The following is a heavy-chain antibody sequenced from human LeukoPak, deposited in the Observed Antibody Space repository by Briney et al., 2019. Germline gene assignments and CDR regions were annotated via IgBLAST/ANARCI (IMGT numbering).Heavy chain of an antibody. J-gene: IGHJ3*02. CDR1: GGSFSGYY. CDR2: INHSGST. Sequence: MPSETLSLTCAVYGGSFSGYYWSWIRQPPGKGLEWIGEINHSGSTNYNPSLKSRVTISVDTSKNQFSLKLSSVTAADTAVYYCARHIGITMIVVVIPDAFDIWGQGTMVTVSS. D-gene: IGHD3-22*01. V-gene: IGHV4-34*01. CDR3: ARHIGITMIVVVIPDAFDI.